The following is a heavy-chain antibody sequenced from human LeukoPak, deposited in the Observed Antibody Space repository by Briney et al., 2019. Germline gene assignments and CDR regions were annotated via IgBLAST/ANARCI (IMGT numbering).Heavy chain of an antibody. CDR1: GGSFSGNY. Sequence: SETLSLTCAVYGGSFSGNYWTWIRQPPGKGLEWIGEINHSGSTNYNPSLKSRLTISVDTSKNQSSLKLSTVTAADTAVYYCARGARMPDGGKRNFDSWGQGTLVTVSS. CDR2: INHSGST. J-gene: IGHJ4*02. D-gene: IGHD4-23*01. CDR3: ARGARMPDGGKRNFDS. V-gene: IGHV4-34*01.